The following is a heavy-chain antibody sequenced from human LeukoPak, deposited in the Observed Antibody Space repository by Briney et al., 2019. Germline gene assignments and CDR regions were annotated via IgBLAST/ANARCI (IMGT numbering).Heavy chain of an antibody. CDR2: IYHSGST. V-gene: IGHV4-4*02. CDR3: ARRFGELSPYFDY. CDR1: GGSISSSNW. D-gene: IGHD3-10*01. Sequence: PSETLSLTCAVSGGSISSSNWWSWVRQPPGKGLEWIGEIYHSGSTNYNPSLKSRVTISVDKSKNQFSLKLSSVTAADTAVYYCARRFGELSPYFDYWGQGTLVTVSS. J-gene: IGHJ4*02.